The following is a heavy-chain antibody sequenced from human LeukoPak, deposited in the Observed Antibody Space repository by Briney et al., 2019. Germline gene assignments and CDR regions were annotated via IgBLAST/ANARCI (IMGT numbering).Heavy chain of an antibody. V-gene: IGHV4-59*01. CDR1: GGSISSYY. Sequence: SQTLSLTCTVSGGSISSYYWSWVRQPPGKGLEWIGYIYYSGSTNYNPSLKSRVSISVDTSKNQFSLKLGSVTAADTAVYYCARRMPAGTVDYWGQGTLVTVSS. CDR2: IYYSGST. CDR3: ARRMPAGTVDY. D-gene: IGHD6-19*01. J-gene: IGHJ4*02.